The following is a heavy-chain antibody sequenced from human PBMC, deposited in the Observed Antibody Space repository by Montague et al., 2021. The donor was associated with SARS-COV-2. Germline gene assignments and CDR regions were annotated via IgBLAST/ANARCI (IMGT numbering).Heavy chain of an antibody. CDR1: GGSFSGYY. CDR2: INHSGST. CDR3: ACGEITTRGPIYYYGMDV. D-gene: IGHD4-11*01. V-gene: IGHV4-34*01. Sequence: SETLSLTCAVYGGSFSGYYWTWIRQSPRKGLEWIGEINHSGSTNYNPSLKSRVTISVDTSKNQFSLKLSSVTAADTAVYYCACGEITTRGPIYYYGMDVWGQGTTVTVS. J-gene: IGHJ6*02.